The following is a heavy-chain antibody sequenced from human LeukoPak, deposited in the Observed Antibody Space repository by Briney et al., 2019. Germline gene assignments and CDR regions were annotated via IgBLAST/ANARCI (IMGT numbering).Heavy chain of an antibody. J-gene: IGHJ4*02. V-gene: IGHV1-18*01. CDR2: ISANNGDT. CDR3: ARDFFHGHCAGLSCFLLDY. CDR1: GYTFTRYG. D-gene: IGHD2-15*01. Sequence: ASVKVSCKASGYTFTRYGISWLRQAPGQGLEWMGWISANNGDTNSAQKFQDRVTMTTDTSTSTAYMELRSLRSDDTAVYYCARDFFHGHCAGLSCFLLDYWGQGSLVTVSS.